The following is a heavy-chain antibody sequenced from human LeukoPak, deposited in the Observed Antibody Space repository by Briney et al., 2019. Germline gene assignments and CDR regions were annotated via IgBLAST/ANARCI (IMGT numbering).Heavy chain of an antibody. CDR2: IRESGGGT. Sequence: GGSLRLSCVVSGITVSNYDMSWVRQAPGKGLEWVSGIRESGGGTNYADSVKGRFTISRDNSKNTLYLQMNSLRAEDTAVYYCAKAGYSYGYEYEKNYYYGLDVWGQGTTVTVSS. V-gene: IGHV3-23*01. CDR1: GITVSNYD. CDR3: AKAGYSYGYEYEKNYYYGLDV. J-gene: IGHJ6*02. D-gene: IGHD5-18*01.